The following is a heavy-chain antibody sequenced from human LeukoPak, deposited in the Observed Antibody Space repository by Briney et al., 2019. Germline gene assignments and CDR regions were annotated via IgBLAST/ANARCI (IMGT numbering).Heavy chain of an antibody. CDR2: INPNSGGT. D-gene: IGHD2-21*01. V-gene: IGHV1-2*02. CDR1: GYTFTGYY. Sequence: ASAKVSCKASGYTFTGYYMHWVRQAPGQGLEWMGWINPNSGGTNYAQKFQGRVTMTRDTSISTAYMELSRLRSDDTAVYYCARASDYCGGDCYSLPAFDIWGQGTMVTVSS. CDR3: ARASDYCGGDCYSLPAFDI. J-gene: IGHJ3*02.